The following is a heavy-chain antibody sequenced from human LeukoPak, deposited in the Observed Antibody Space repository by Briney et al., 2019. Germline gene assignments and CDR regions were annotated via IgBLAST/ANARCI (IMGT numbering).Heavy chain of an antibody. D-gene: IGHD3-10*01. CDR3: ASYGSGSYRFDP. J-gene: IGHJ5*02. Sequence: SETLSLTCTVSGGSISSGGYYWSWIRQHPGKGLEWIGYIHHSGSTYYNPSLKSRVIISVDTSKNQFSLKLNSVTAADTAVYYCASYGSGSYRFDPWGQGTLATVSS. CDR2: IHHSGST. V-gene: IGHV4-31*03. CDR1: GGSISSGGYY.